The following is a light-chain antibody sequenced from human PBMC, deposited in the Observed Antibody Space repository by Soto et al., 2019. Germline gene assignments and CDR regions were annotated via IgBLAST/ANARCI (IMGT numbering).Light chain of an antibody. CDR2: GAS. J-gene: IGKJ1*01. Sequence: ELVMTQSSATLSVSQGERATLSCRAGQSVSSNLAWYQPKPGQAPRLLVYGASTRASGIPDRFSGSGSGTEFTRSIGSLQSEDFAVYYWQQYYNWPRTLGQGTKVDIK. CDR1: QSVSSN. CDR3: QQYYNWPRT. V-gene: IGKV3-15*01.